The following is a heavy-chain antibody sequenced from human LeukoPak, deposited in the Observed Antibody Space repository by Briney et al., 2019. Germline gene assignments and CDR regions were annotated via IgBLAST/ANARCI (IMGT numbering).Heavy chain of an antibody. Sequence: GGSLRLSCAASGFTFSSYEMNWVRQAPGKGLEWVSYISSSGSTIYYADSVKGRFTIFRDNAKNSLYLQMNSLRAEDTAVYYCARDLSGVTGYTYGRGIDYWGQGTLVTVSS. D-gene: IGHD5-18*01. CDR3: ARDLSGVTGYTYGRGIDY. CDR1: GFTFSSYE. J-gene: IGHJ4*02. CDR2: ISSSGSTI. V-gene: IGHV3-48*03.